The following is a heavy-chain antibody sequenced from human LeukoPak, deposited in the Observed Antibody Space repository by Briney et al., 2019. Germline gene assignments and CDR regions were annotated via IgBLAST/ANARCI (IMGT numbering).Heavy chain of an antibody. J-gene: IGHJ1*01. CDR1: GFTFDNYA. V-gene: IGHV3-9*01. CDR3: ARAYKDRSLAGKKEFFQH. Sequence: GRSLRLSCAASGFTFDNYAMNWVRQVPGKGLEWISLISWNSGTIGYADSVKGRFTISRDNANNFLYLQMNSLRAEDTALYYCARAYKDRSLAGKKEFFQHWGQGTLVTVSS. CDR2: ISWNSGTI. D-gene: IGHD6-19*01.